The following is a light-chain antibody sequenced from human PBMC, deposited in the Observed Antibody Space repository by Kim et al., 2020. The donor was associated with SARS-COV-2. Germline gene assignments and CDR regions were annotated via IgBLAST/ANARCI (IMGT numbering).Light chain of an antibody. CDR1: SGHSNDA. CDR2: INRDGSY. J-gene: IGLJ3*02. CDR3: QTWGPGIRV. Sequence: QLVLTQSPSASASLGASVKLTCTLSSGHSNDAIAWHQQQPQKGPRYLMKINRDGSYNRGDGIPDRFSHSSSGAERYLTISSLQSEDEGDYYCQTWGPGIRVFGGGTKLTVL. V-gene: IGLV4-69*01.